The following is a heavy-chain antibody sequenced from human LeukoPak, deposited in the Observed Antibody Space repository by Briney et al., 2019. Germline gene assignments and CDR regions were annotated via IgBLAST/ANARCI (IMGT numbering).Heavy chain of an antibody. J-gene: IGHJ4*02. Sequence: GGSLRLSCAASGFTFSSYAMSWVRQAPGKGPEWVSAISGSGGSTYYADSVKGRFTISRDNSKNTLYLQMNSLRAEDTAVYYCAKDLRSYNWNDVPYWGQGTLVTVSS. CDR3: AKDLRSYNWNDVPY. V-gene: IGHV3-23*01. CDR2: ISGSGGST. D-gene: IGHD1-20*01. CDR1: GFTFSSYA.